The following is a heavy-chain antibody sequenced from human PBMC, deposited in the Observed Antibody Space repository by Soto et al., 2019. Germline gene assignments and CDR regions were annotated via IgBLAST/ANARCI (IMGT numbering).Heavy chain of an antibody. Sequence: GGSLRLSCTASGFTFGDYAMSWFRQAPGKGLEWVGFIRSKAYGGTTEYAASGKGRFTISRDDSKSIAYLQMNSLKTEDTAVYYCSSSWYGVYYYYGMDVWGQGTTVTVSS. D-gene: IGHD6-13*01. CDR2: IRSKAYGGTT. J-gene: IGHJ6*02. V-gene: IGHV3-49*03. CDR1: GFTFGDYA. CDR3: SSSWYGVYYYYGMDV.